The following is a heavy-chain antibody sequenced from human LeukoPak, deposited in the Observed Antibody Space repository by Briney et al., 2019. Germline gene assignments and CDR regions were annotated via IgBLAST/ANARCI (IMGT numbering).Heavy chain of an antibody. J-gene: IGHJ6*03. V-gene: IGHV4-4*07. Sequence: SETLSLTCTVSGGSISSYYWSWIRQPAGKGLEWIGRIYTSGSTNYNPSLKSRVTMSVDTSKNQFSLKLSSVTAADTAVYYCARATPVVSYYYYMDVWGKGTTVTVSS. CDR1: GGSISSYY. CDR2: IYTSGST. CDR3: ARATPVVSYYYYMDV.